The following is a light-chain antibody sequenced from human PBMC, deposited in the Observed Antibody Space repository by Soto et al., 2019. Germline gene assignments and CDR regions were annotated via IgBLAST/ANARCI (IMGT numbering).Light chain of an antibody. CDR1: QTISSW. Sequence: DIQRTQSPSTLSGSVGDRVTITCRASQTISSWLAWYQKKPGKDPKLLIYKASTLKSGVPSRFSGSGSGTEFNLTISRLQTDDFATYYCQHYNSYSEAFGQGTKVDIK. V-gene: IGKV1-5*03. CDR2: KAS. J-gene: IGKJ1*01. CDR3: QHYNSYSEA.